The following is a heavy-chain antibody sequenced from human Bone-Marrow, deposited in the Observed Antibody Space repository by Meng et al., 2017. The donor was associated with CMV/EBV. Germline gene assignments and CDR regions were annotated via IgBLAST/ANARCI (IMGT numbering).Heavy chain of an antibody. J-gene: IGHJ4*02. CDR1: GYPFTAYY. D-gene: IGHD3-22*01. Sequence: ASVKVSCKASGYPFTAYYMHWVRQAPGQGLEWMGWMNPDSGATRFARNLEGRVTMTRDASLGTAYMELSSLRLDDTAVYYCARGQYYYDSSGYYYWGQGTLFTVSS. CDR2: MNPDSGAT. V-gene: IGHV1-2*02. CDR3: ARGQYYYDSSGYYY.